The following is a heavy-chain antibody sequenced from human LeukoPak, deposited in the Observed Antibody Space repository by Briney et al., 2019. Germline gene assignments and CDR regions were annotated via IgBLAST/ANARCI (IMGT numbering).Heavy chain of an antibody. D-gene: IGHD6-19*01. CDR2: ISGSGGST. J-gene: IGHJ4*02. CDR3: AKDQYSSGWYYFDY. Sequence: GGSLRLSCAASGFTFSSYAMSWVRQAPGKGLEWVSAISGSGGSTYYADSVKGRFTISRDNSKNTLYLQMNSLRAEDTAVYYCAKDQYSSGWYYFDYWGQGTLVTVSP. CDR1: GFTFSSYA. V-gene: IGHV3-23*01.